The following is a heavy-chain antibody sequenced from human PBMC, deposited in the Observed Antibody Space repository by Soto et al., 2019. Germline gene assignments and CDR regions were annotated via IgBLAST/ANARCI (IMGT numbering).Heavy chain of an antibody. D-gene: IGHD4-17*01. J-gene: IGHJ4*02. CDR3: ARDPDYGDYWGYFFDS. CDR2: INPTSGGT. V-gene: IGHV1-2*02. Sequence: QVQLVQSGAEVKKPGASVKVSCKTSGYTFAAYYIHWIRQAPGQGLEWMGWINPTSGGTVYAQNFQDRVNMNRETSISTAYMELRRLNSDDTAVYYCARDPDYGDYWGYFFDSWGQGTPVTVSS. CDR1: GYTFAAYY.